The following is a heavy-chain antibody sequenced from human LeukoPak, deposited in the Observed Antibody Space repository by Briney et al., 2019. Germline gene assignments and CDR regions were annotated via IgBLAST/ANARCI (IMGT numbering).Heavy chain of an antibody. CDR1: GFTFSSYW. D-gene: IGHD3-10*01. CDR3: ARGGAYYGSGSYHFDY. V-gene: IGHV3-7*04. Sequence: GGSLRLSCAASGFTFSSYWMSWVRQAPGKGLEWVANIKQDGSEKNYVDSVKGRFTISRDNAKNSLYLQMNSLRAEDTAVYYCARGGAYYGSGSYHFDYWGQGTLVTVPS. CDR2: IKQDGSEK. J-gene: IGHJ4*02.